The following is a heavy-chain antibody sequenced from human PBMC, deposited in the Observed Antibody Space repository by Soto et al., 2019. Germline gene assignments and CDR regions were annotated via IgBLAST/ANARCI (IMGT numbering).Heavy chain of an antibody. Sequence: VVSLRLSCAASGFTFNNYRMSWVRQAPGKGLEWIVAITGAGGSTYNADSVKGRFSISRDNSKKTVYLQLDSLRVEDTAVYYCAKGHSDSFGNYDYFGMDVWGQGTTVTVSS. J-gene: IGHJ6*02. CDR3: AKGHSDSFGNYDYFGMDV. D-gene: IGHD4-4*01. CDR2: ITGAGGST. V-gene: IGHV3-23*01. CDR1: GFTFNNYR.